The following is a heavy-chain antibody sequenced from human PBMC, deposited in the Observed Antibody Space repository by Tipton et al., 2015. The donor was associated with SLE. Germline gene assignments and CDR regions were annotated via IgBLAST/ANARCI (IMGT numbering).Heavy chain of an antibody. J-gene: IGHJ4*02. Sequence: SLRLSCAASGFTFSNAWMSWVRQAPGKGLEWVGRIKSKTDGGTTDYAAPVKGRFTISRDDSKNTLYLQMNSLKTEDTAVYYCTTGPNLYYDSSIDYWGQGTLVTVSS. CDR1: GFTFSNAW. CDR2: IKSKTDGGTT. CDR3: TTGPNLYYDSSIDY. V-gene: IGHV3-15*01. D-gene: IGHD3-22*01.